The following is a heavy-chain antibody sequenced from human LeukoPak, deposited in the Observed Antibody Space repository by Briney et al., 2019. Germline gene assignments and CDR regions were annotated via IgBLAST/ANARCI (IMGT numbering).Heavy chain of an antibody. CDR1: GGSISSYY. J-gene: IGHJ4*02. Sequence: ETLSLTCTVSGGSISSYYWSWVRQAPGKGLEWVSVIYSGGSTYYADSVKGRFTISRDNSKNTLYLQMNSLRAEDTAVYYCARSLAAAGTCDYWGQGTLVTVSS. CDR2: IYSGGST. V-gene: IGHV3-66*01. CDR3: ARSLAAAGTCDY. D-gene: IGHD6-13*01.